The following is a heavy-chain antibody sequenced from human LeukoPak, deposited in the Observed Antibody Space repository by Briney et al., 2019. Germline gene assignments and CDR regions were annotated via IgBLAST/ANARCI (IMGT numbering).Heavy chain of an antibody. V-gene: IGHV3-73*01. Sequence: GGSLRLSCAASGFTFSGSTMHWVRQASEKGLEWIGRIRSKAHSYATAYSASVKGRFTISRDNSKNTLYVQMKSLRAEDTAVYYCAKDFVVVPGNVNYFDYWDQGTLVTVSS. CDR2: IRSKAHSYAT. CDR1: GFTFSGST. J-gene: IGHJ4*02. D-gene: IGHD2-21*02. CDR3: AKDFVVVPGNVNYFDY.